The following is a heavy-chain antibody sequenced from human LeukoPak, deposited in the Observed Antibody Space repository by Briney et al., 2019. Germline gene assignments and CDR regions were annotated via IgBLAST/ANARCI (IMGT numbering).Heavy chain of an antibody. CDR3: ARDRGATRPGYYYYMDV. CDR2: IRSSSSYI. CDR1: GFTFSSYS. Sequence: GGSLRLSCAASGFTFSSYSMNWVRQAPGKGLEWVSSIRSSSSYIYYADSVKGRFTISRDNAKNSLYLQMNSLRAEDTAVYYCARDRGATRPGYYYYMDVWGKGTTVTVSS. V-gene: IGHV3-21*01. J-gene: IGHJ6*03. D-gene: IGHD1-26*01.